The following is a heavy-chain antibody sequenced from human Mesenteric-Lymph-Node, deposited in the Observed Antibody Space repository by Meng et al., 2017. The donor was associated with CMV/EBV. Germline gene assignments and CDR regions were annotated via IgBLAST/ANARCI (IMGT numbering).Heavy chain of an antibody. D-gene: IGHD5-12*01. CDR1: GDTGSIKSGA. V-gene: IGHV6-1*01. J-gene: IGHJ4*02. CDR3: ARGWLRSYFDY. Sequence: ISGDTGSIKSGAWNWIRQSPSRGLEWLGRAYYTSKWNNDYSQSVKGRITIIPDTSKNQFSLQLNSVTPEDSAVYYCARGWLRSYFDYWGQGTLVTVSS. CDR2: AYYTSKWNN.